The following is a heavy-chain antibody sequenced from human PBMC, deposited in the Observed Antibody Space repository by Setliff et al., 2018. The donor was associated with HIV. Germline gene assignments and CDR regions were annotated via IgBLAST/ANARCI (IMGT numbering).Heavy chain of an antibody. V-gene: IGHV4-4*02. Sequence: PSETLSLTCAVSGGSISTNNWWTWVRQSPGKGLEWIGDIYHSGTTNYNPSLKSRVTISVDKSKNQISLKMTSVTAADTAVYYCARHAAGPDGPFDYWGQGTLVTVSS. CDR3: ARHAAGPDGPFDY. D-gene: IGHD2-2*01. J-gene: IGHJ4*02. CDR2: IYHSGTT. CDR1: GGSISTNNW.